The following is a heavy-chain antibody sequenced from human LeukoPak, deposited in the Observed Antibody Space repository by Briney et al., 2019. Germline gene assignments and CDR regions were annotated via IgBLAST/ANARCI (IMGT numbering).Heavy chain of an antibody. D-gene: IGHD1-1*01. CDR2: IYYSGST. Sequence: SETLSLTCTVSGGSISSYYWSWIRQPPGKGLEWIGYIYYSGSTNYNPSLKSRVTISVDTSKNQFSLKLSSVTAADTAVYYCAGSKLEPEYFQHWGQGTLVTVSS. CDR3: AGSKLEPEYFQH. V-gene: IGHV4-59*01. CDR1: GGSISSYY. J-gene: IGHJ1*01.